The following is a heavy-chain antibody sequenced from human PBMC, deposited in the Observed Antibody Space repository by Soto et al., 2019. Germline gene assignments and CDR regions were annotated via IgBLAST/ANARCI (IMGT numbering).Heavy chain of an antibody. V-gene: IGHV1-69*06. D-gene: IGHD7-27*01. CDR2: LIPLFGTT. Sequence: QVQLVQSGAEVKKPGSSVKVSCEASGGTFSGHAISWVRQAPGQGPEWMGGLIPLFGTTQHAQNFQGRLTISADKSNDTAYLGPTSPPIEDTAIYYCARGPNWGYRFDSWGQGTLVTVSS. J-gene: IGHJ4*02. CDR1: GGTFSGHA. CDR3: ARGPNWGYRFDS.